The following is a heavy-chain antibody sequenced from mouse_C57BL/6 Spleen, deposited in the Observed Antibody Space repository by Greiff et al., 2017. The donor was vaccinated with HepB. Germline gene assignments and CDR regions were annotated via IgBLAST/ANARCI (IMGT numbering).Heavy chain of an antibody. CDR2: ISSGGSYT. CDR1: GFTFSSYG. CDR3: ARMRDAAC. J-gene: IGHJ2*01. V-gene: IGHV5-6*02. Sequence: DVKLVESGGDLVKPGGSLKLSCAASGFTFSSYGMSWVRQTPDKRLEWVATISSGGSYTYYPDSVKGRFTISRDNAKNTLYLQMSSLKSEYTAMYYCARMRDAACWGQGTTLTVSS. D-gene: IGHD3-3*01.